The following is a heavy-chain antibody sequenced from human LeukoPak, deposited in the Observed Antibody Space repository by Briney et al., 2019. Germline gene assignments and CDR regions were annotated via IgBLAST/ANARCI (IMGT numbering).Heavy chain of an antibody. Sequence: ASVKLSCKASGYAFTGYYIHWVRQAPGQGLEWLGRINPNSGDTDYAQKFQGRVTMTRDTSINTAYVDLSSLKSEDTAVYYCARGDDYKFDSWGQGALVTVSS. D-gene: IGHD5-24*01. CDR1: GYAFTGYY. CDR3: ARGDDYKFDS. J-gene: IGHJ4*02. V-gene: IGHV1-2*06. CDR2: INPNSGDT.